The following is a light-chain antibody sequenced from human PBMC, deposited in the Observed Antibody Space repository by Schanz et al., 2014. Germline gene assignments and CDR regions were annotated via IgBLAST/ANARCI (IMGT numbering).Light chain of an antibody. J-gene: IGKJ1*01. Sequence: EIVLTQSPATLSVSPGERATLSCRASQSVSSNLAWYQQKPGLAPRLLIYDASRRATGIPDRFSGSGSGTDFTLTISRLEPEDFAVYHCQQYGRAPKTFGQGTNVEIK. V-gene: IGKV3D-20*01. CDR3: QQYGRAPKT. CDR1: QSVSSN. CDR2: DAS.